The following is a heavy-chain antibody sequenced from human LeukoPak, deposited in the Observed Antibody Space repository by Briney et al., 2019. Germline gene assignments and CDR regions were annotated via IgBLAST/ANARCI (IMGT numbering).Heavy chain of an antibody. V-gene: IGHV3-23*01. CDR2: ISGSGGST. D-gene: IGHD3-22*01. Sequence: PGGSLRLSCAASGFTFSSYAMSWVRQAPGKGLEWVSAISGSGGSTYYADSVKGRFTISRDNSKNTLYLQMNSLRAEDTAVYYCAKDNRNPTQPAVFYDSSGYYHYWGQGTLVTVSS. CDR1: GFTFSSYA. J-gene: IGHJ4*02. CDR3: AKDNRNPTQPAVFYDSSGYYHY.